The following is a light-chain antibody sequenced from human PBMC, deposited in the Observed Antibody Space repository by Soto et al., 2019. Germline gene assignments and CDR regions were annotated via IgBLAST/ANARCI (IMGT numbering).Light chain of an antibody. V-gene: IGLV2-8*01. J-gene: IGLJ1*01. CDR2: EVS. CDR1: GSDVGDYNY. CDR3: SSYTGTSYV. Sequence: QSVLTQPPSASGSPGQSVTISCTGTGSDVGDYNYVSWYQQHPGKAPKLMIYEVSKRPSGVPDRFSGSKSGNMASLTVSGLQAEDEANYYCSSYTGTSYVFGTGTKLTVL.